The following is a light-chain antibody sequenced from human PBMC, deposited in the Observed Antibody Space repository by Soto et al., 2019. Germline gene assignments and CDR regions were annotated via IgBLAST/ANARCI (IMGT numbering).Light chain of an antibody. J-gene: IGLJ2*01. CDR1: SSNIGAGYD. V-gene: IGLV1-40*01. CDR2: DNN. Sequence: QSVLTQPPSMAGAPGQRVTISCTGSSSNIGAGYDVHWYQQHPGTAPKLLIFDNNNRPSGVPDRFSGSKSDTSASLAITGLQAEDEDDDYCQSFDTSLSGFVVFGGGTKLTVL. CDR3: QSFDTSLSGFVV.